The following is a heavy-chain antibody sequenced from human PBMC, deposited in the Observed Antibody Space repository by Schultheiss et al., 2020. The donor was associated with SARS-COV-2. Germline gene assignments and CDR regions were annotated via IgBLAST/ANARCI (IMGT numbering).Heavy chain of an antibody. CDR2: ISSSGYI. Sequence: GGSLRLSCAASGFTFSDYYMSWIRQAPGKGLEWVSYISSSGYIFYADSVKGRFTISRDNAKNSLYLEMNSLRADDTAVYYCARDYCSSISCYGYVWGQGTTVTVSS. D-gene: IGHD2-2*01. CDR1: GFTFSDYY. J-gene: IGHJ6*02. CDR3: ARDYCSSISCYGYV. V-gene: IGHV3-69-1*02.